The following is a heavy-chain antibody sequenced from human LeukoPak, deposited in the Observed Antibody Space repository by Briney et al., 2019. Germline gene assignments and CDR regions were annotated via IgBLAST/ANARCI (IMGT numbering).Heavy chain of an antibody. J-gene: IGHJ4*02. CDR3: AKRSDYGSNGNYFDS. V-gene: IGHV3-23*01. D-gene: IGHD4-23*01. CDR1: GFTFSGYA. CDR2: ISGRDTNT. Sequence: GGSLRLSCGGSGFTFSGYAMNWVRQAPGKGLEWVSTISGRDTNTYYADSVEGRFTISRDNSKNTLYLQINSLRAEDTAVYYCAKRSDYGSNGNYFDSWGQGTPVTVSS.